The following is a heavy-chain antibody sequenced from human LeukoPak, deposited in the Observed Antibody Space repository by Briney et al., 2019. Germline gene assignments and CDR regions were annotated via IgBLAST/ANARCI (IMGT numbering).Heavy chain of an antibody. J-gene: IGHJ4*02. V-gene: IGHV1-46*01. CDR1: GYTFTSQY. CDR2: INPSGGST. CDR3: ARERTVTESSTPAPYFDY. D-gene: IGHD4-17*01. Sequence: GASVKVSCKASGYTFTSQYMHWVRQAPGQGLEWMGMINPSGGSTSYAQKFQGRVTMSRDTSTSTVYMELSSLRSEDTAVYYCARERTVTESSTPAPYFDYWGQGTLVTVSP.